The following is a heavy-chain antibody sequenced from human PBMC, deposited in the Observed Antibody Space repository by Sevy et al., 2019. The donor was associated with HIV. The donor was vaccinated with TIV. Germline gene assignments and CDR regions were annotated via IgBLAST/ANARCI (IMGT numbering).Heavy chain of an antibody. CDR2: IYQSGKA. J-gene: IGHJ4*02. Sequence: SETLSLTCAVSGYSITSGYYWGWIRQPPGKGLEXXGXIYQSGKAYYNPSLKSRVSISVDTSKNLFSLNLSSVTAADTAVYYCARSSRSSSXWGQGTLVTVSS. CDR3: ARSSRSSSX. D-gene: IGHD6-6*01. V-gene: IGHV4-38-2*01. CDR1: GYSITSGYY.